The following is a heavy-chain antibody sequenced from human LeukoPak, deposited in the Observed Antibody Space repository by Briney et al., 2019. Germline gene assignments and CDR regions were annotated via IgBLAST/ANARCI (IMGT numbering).Heavy chain of an antibody. Sequence: PGGSLRLSCAASGFTFSSYGMHWVRQAPGKGLEWAAVIWYDGSNKYYADSVKGRFTISRDNSKNTLYLQMNSLRAEDTAVYYCARNFPYCSGGSCYSLNWFDPWGQATLVTVSS. CDR2: IWYDGSNK. D-gene: IGHD2-15*01. V-gene: IGHV3-33*01. CDR1: GFTFSSYG. CDR3: ARNFPYCSGGSCYSLNWFDP. J-gene: IGHJ5*02.